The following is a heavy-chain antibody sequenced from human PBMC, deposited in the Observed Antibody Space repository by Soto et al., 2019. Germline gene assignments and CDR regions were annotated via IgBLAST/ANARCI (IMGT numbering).Heavy chain of an antibody. CDR2: IYPGDSDA. D-gene: IGHD5-18*01. V-gene: IGHV5-51*01. Sequence: PGESLKISCKTSGYSFLNYWICWVRQMPVKGLEWMGIIYPGDSDARYSPSFQGQVTISADKSISTVYLQWSSLKASDTAMYYCARHIADTSMNASFNYCGQGTQVTVSS. CDR3: ARHIADTSMNASFNY. CDR1: GYSFLNYW. J-gene: IGHJ4*02.